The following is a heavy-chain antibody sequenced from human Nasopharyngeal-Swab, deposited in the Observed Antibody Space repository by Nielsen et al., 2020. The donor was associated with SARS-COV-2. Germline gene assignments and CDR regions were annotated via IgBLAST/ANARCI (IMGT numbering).Heavy chain of an antibody. CDR3: ASGSGSRRNWFDP. CDR1: GGSISSYY. V-gene: IGHV4-59*01. D-gene: IGHD3-10*01. CDR2: INYSGST. Sequence: SETLSLTCTVSGGSISSYYWSWIRQPPGKGLEWIGYINYSGSTNYNPSLKSRVTISVETPKNQFSLKLRSVTAAVTAVYYCASGSGSRRNWFDPWGQGTLVTVSS. J-gene: IGHJ5*02.